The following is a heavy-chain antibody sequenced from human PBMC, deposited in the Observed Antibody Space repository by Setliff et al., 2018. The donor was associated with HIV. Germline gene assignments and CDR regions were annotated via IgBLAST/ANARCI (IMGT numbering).Heavy chain of an antibody. CDR2: IHHGGGT. CDR3: AGGDLYGDYAFSY. J-gene: IGHJ4*02. CDR1: GGSFGDQF. Sequence: SETLSLTCAVYGGSFGDQFWNWIRQSPGKGLEWIGEIHHGGGTKYNPSLKSRVTVSLDTSNNQFSLKLSSVTAADTAVYYCAGGDLYGDYAFSYWGQGTLVTVSS. V-gene: IGHV4-34*01. D-gene: IGHD4-17*01.